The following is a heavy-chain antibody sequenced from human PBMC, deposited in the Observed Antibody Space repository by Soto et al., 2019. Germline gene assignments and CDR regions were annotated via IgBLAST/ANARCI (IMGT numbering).Heavy chain of an antibody. Sequence: SETLSLTCTVSGGSISSYYWSWIRQPPGKGLEWIGYIYYSGSTNYNPSLKSRVTISVDTSKNQFSLKLSSVTAADTAVYYCARESNWNEFDYWGQGTLVTVSS. CDR1: GGSISSYY. D-gene: IGHD1-1*01. CDR3: ARESNWNEFDY. J-gene: IGHJ4*02. CDR2: IYYSGST. V-gene: IGHV4-59*01.